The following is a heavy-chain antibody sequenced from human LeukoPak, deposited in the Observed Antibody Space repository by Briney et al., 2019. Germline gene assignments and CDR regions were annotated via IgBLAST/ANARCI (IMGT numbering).Heavy chain of an antibody. D-gene: IGHD1-1*01. CDR1: GFTFSSYS. Sequence: QTGGSLRLSCAASGFTFSSYSMNWVRQAPGKGLEWVSHITASGTAMFYADSVKGRFTISRDNAKNSLYLQMNSLRAEDTAVYYCARDPLGTRPGFDYWGQGTLVTVSS. J-gene: IGHJ4*02. CDR2: ITASGTAM. V-gene: IGHV3-48*01. CDR3: ARDPLGTRPGFDY.